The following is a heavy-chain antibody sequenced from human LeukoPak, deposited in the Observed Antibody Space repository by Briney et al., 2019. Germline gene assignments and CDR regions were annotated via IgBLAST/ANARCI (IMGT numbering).Heavy chain of an antibody. Sequence: KASETLSLTCTVSGGSISSSSYYWGWIRQPPGKGLEWIGSIYYSGSTYYNPSLKSRVTISVDTSKNQFSLKLSSVTAADTAVYYCARVAPPRLGSTGWFDPWGQGTLVTVSS. J-gene: IGHJ5*02. CDR3: ARVAPPRLGSTGWFDP. V-gene: IGHV4-39*07. D-gene: IGHD4-17*01. CDR2: IYYSGST. CDR1: GGSISSSSYY.